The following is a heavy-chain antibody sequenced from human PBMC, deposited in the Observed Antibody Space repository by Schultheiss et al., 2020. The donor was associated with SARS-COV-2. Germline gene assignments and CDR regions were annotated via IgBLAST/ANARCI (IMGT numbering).Heavy chain of an antibody. CDR2: IKQDGSEK. V-gene: IGHV3-7*02. Sequence: GGSLRLSCAASGFTFSSYWMSWVRQAPGKGLEWVANIKQDGSEKYYVDSVKGRFTISRDNAKNSLYLQMNSLRDEDTAVYYCARGENYCSSTSCYSPFDYWGQGTLVTVSS. D-gene: IGHD2-2*02. CDR1: GFTFSSYW. CDR3: ARGENYCSSTSCYSPFDY. J-gene: IGHJ4*02.